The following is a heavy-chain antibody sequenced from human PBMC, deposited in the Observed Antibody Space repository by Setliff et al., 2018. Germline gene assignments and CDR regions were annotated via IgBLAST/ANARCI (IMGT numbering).Heavy chain of an antibody. CDR1: GYTLTNYY. V-gene: IGHV1-46*03. CDR2: INPSGGLT. D-gene: IGHD3-3*01. J-gene: IGHJ3*02. Sequence: ASVKVSCKASGYTLTNYYMHWVRQAPGQGLEWMGIINPSGGLTRYAQKCQGRVTMTRDTSTSTVYMEVSSLRSEDTAVYYCARDRYYNSWSGTSITAPHDAFDIWGQGTMVTVSS. CDR3: ARDRYYNSWSGTSITAPHDAFDI.